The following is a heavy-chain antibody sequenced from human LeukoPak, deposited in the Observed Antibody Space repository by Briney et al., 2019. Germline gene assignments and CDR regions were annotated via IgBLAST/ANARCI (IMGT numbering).Heavy chain of an antibody. V-gene: IGHV3-23*01. J-gene: IGHJ4*02. CDR2: ISGGGGST. D-gene: IGHD5-18*01. Sequence: GGSLRLSCAASGFTFSSYAMYWVRQAPGKGLEWVSGISGGGGSTYFADSVKGRLTISRDNSKNTLYLKMNSLRAEDTAVYYCARDKGGTAMGVFDCWGQGTLVTVSS. CDR1: GFTFSSYA. CDR3: ARDKGGTAMGVFDC.